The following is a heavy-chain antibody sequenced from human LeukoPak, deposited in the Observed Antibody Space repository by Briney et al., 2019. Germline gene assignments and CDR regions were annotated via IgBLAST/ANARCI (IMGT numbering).Heavy chain of an antibody. D-gene: IGHD6-13*01. CDR1: GFTFSTYN. J-gene: IGHJ1*01. Sequence: GGSLRLSCAASGFTFSTYNMNWVRQAPGKGLEWVSSISSSSSYIYYADSMKGRFTISRDNAKNSLYLQMNSLRAEDTAVYYCARGNHSGSGDAEYFQHWGQGTLVTVSS. CDR3: ARGNHSGSGDAEYFQH. CDR2: ISSSSSYI. V-gene: IGHV3-21*01.